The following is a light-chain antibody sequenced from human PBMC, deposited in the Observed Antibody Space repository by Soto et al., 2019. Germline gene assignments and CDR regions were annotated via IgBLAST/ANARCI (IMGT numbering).Light chain of an antibody. CDR1: SSDVGGYNY. J-gene: IGLJ1*01. CDR3: SSYTSSSTYV. Sequence: QSALTQTASVSGSPGQSITISCTGTSSDVGGYNYVSWYQQYPGKAPKLMIYDVSNRPSGVSNRFSGSKSGNTASLTISGLQAEDEAHYYCSSYTSSSTYVFGTGTKVTVL. V-gene: IGLV2-14*01. CDR2: DVS.